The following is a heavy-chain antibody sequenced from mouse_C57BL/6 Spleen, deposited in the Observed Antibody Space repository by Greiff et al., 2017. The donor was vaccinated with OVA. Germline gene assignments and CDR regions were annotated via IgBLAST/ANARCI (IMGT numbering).Heavy chain of an antibody. J-gene: IGHJ3*01. Sequence: QVQLQQSGAELVRPGTSVKVSCKASGYAFTNYLIKWVKQRPGQGLEWIGVINPGSGGTNYNEKFKGKATLTADKSSSTAYMQLSSLTSEDSAVDFCARRLYDYDAWFAYWGQGTLVTVSA. CDR1: GYAFTNYL. CDR2: INPGSGGT. CDR3: ARRLYDYDAWFAY. V-gene: IGHV1-54*01. D-gene: IGHD2-4*01.